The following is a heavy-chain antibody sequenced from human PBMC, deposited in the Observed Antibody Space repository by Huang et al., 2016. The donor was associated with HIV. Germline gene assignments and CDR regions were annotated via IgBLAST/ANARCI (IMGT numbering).Heavy chain of an antibody. CDR2: IYPGDSDT. J-gene: IGHJ3*02. V-gene: IGHV5-51*01. CDR1: GYSFTSNW. CDR3: ARQGTRSFDI. Sequence: EVQLVQSGAEVKKPGESLKISCKGSGYSFTSNWIGWVRQMPGKGLEWRGDIYPGDSDTRYSPSFHGQVTMSADKSISTADLQWSTLRASDTAMYFCARQGTRSFDIWGQGTMVTVSS. D-gene: IGHD3-10*01.